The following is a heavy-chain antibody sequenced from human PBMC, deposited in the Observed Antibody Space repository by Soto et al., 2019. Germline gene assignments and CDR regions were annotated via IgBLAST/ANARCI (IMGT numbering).Heavy chain of an antibody. V-gene: IGHV3-30-3*01. D-gene: IGHD4-17*01. Sequence: QVQLVESGGGVVQPGRSLRLSCAASGFTFSSYAMHWVRQAPGKGLEWVAVISYDGSNKYYADSVKGRFTISRDNSKNTLYLQINSLRAEDTAVYYCARTTTVVTAIDYWGQGTLVTVSS. CDR2: ISYDGSNK. CDR3: ARTTTVVTAIDY. J-gene: IGHJ4*02. CDR1: GFTFSSYA.